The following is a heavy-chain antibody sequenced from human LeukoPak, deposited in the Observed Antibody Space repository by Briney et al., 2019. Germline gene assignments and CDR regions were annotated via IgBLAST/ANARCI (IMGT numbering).Heavy chain of an antibody. J-gene: IGHJ4*02. CDR3: ARGRYSGGWYYFDY. Sequence: PSETLSLTCAVYGGSFSGYYWSWIRQPPGKGLEWIGEINHSGSTNYNPSLKSRVTISVDTSKNQFSLKLSSVTAADTAVYYCARGRYSGGWYYFDYWGQGTLVTVSS. D-gene: IGHD6-19*01. V-gene: IGHV4-34*01. CDR2: INHSGST. CDR1: GGSFSGYY.